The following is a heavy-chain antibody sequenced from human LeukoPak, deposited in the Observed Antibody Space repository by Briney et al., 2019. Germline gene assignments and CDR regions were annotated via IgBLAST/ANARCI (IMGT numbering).Heavy chain of an antibody. D-gene: IGHD3-9*01. Sequence: GASVKVSCKAPGYTFTGYYMHWVRQAPGQGLEWMGGIIPIFGTANYAQKFQGRVTITADESTSTAYMELSSLRSEDTAVYYCARSYDILTGYQPPDYWGQGTLVTVSS. CDR2: IIPIFGTA. J-gene: IGHJ4*02. CDR3: ARSYDILTGYQPPDY. CDR1: GYTFTGYY. V-gene: IGHV1-69*13.